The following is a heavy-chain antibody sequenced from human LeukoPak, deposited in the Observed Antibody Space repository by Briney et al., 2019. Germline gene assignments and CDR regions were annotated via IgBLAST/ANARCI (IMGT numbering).Heavy chain of an antibody. CDR1: GFSYSSYG. D-gene: IGHD4-17*01. CDR2: ISYDGGNE. J-gene: IGHJ6*01. Sequence: PGGSLRLSCAASGFSYSSYGMHWVRQAPGKGLEWLAVISYDGGNEYYADSVKGRFTISRDNSKITLYLQMNSLTTEDTAVYYCARHGDGFYHGMDVWGQGTTVTVSS. V-gene: IGHV3-30*03. CDR3: ARHGDGFYHGMDV.